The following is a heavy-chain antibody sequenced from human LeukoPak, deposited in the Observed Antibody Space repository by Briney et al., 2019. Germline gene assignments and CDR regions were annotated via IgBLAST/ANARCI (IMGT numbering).Heavy chain of an antibody. CDR3: AREDYALDM. V-gene: IGHV3-21*01. CDR1: GFTFSGYS. Sequence: GGSLRLSCAASGFTFSGYSMNWVRQAPGKGLEWVSSISGNSRYIYYADSVKGRFTISRDNAKNSLFLQMNSLGAEDTAVYYCAREDYALDMWGQGTMVTVSS. CDR2: ISGNSRYI. J-gene: IGHJ3*02.